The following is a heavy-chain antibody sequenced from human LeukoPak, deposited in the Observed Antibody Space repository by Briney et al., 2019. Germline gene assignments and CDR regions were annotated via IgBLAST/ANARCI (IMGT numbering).Heavy chain of an antibody. CDR3: ARGDCSSTSCYAYYYYYYMDV. V-gene: IGHV3-21*01. D-gene: IGHD2-2*01. J-gene: IGHJ6*03. CDR2: ISSSTSYI. Sequence: GGSLRLSCAASGFTFSSYSMNWVRQAPGRGLEWVSSISSSTSYIYYADSVKGRFTISRDNAKNSLYLQMNSLRAEDTAVYYCARGDCSSTSCYAYYYYYYMDVWGKGTTVTVSS. CDR1: GFTFSSYS.